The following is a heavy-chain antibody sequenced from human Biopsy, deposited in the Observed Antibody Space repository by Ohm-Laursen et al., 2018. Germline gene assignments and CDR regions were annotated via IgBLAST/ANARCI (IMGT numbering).Heavy chain of an antibody. J-gene: IGHJ4*02. CDR3: ARDSRGGHLNTTLITGKNLDS. V-gene: IGHV4-59*01. D-gene: IGHD3-16*01. Sequence: SETLSLTRPVSRDSISNYYWTWIRQSPGKGLEWIGYIYYTGSTNYNPSVKSRVTISVDTSKNQFSLKLNSVTAADMAVYFCARDSRGGHLNTTLITGKNLDSWGQGILVTVSS. CDR2: IYYTGST. CDR1: RDSISNYY.